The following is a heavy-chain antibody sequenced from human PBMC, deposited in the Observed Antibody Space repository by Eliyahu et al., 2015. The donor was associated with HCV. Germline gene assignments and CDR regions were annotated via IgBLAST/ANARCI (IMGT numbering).Heavy chain of an antibody. J-gene: IGHJ4*02. D-gene: IGHD5-12*01. CDR2: IYSGGST. Sequence: EVQLVESGGGLVQPGGSLRLSCAASGFXVSSNYMSWVRQAPGKGLGWVSVIYSGGSTYYADSVKGRFTISRDNSKNTLYLQMNSLRAEDTAVYYCARESLGGYDPMIDYWGQGTLVTVSS. CDR3: ARESLGGYDPMIDY. CDR1: GFXVSSNY. V-gene: IGHV3-66*02.